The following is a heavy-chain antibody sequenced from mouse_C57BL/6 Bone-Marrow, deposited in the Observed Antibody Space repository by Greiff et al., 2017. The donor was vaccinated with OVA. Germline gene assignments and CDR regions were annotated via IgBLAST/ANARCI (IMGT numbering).Heavy chain of an antibody. D-gene: IGHD2-2*01. J-gene: IGHJ4*01. CDR2: IDPSDSYT. CDR1: GYTFTSYW. V-gene: IGHV1-69*01. CDR3: ARALWFYAMDY. Sequence: QVQLQQPGAELVMPGASVKLSCKASGYTFTSYWMHWVKQRPGQGLERIGEIDPSDSYTNYNQKFKGKSTLTVDKSSSTAYMQLSSLTSEDSAVYYCARALWFYAMDYWGQGTSVTVSS.